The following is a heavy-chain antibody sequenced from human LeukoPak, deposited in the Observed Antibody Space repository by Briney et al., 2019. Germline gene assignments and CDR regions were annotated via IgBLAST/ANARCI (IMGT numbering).Heavy chain of an antibody. CDR2: INQDESAK. D-gene: IGHD3-10*01. J-gene: IGHJ6*03. Sequence: GGSLRLSCAASGFTFSRYWMSWVRQAPGKGLEWVASINQDESAKLYVDSVKGRFTISRDNAKNSLFLQMNSLRAEDTAVYYCAKDVQYYYGSGTYMDVWGKGTTVTISS. CDR3: AKDVQYYYGSGTYMDV. CDR1: GFTFSRYW. V-gene: IGHV3-7*01.